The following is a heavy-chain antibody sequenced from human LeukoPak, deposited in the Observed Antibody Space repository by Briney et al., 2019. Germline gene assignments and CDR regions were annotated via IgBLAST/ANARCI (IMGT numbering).Heavy chain of an antibody. CDR2: IYYSGST. V-gene: IGHV4-31*03. CDR3: ARGELLRQYYFDY. J-gene: IGHJ4*02. D-gene: IGHD1-26*01. CDR1: GGSISSGGYY. Sequence: SETLSLTCTVSGGSISSGGYYWSWIRQHPGKGLEWIGYIYYSGSTYYNPSLKSRVTISVDTSKNQFSLKLGSVTAADTAVYYCARGELLRQYYFDYWGQGTLVTVSS.